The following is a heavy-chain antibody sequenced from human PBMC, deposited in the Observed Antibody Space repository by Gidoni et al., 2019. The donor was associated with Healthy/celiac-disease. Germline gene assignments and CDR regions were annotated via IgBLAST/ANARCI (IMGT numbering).Heavy chain of an antibody. D-gene: IGHD3-22*01. Sequence: EVQLLESGGGLVQPGGSLRLSCAASGFTFSSYAMSWVRQAPGKGLEWVSAISGSGGSTYYADSVKGRFTISRDNSKNTLYLQMNSLRAEDTAVYYCAKGRSEGYYYDSSGYYYFDYWGQGTLVTVSS. CDR1: GFTFSSYA. CDR3: AKGRSEGYYYDSSGYYYFDY. CDR2: ISGSGGST. V-gene: IGHV3-23*01. J-gene: IGHJ4*02.